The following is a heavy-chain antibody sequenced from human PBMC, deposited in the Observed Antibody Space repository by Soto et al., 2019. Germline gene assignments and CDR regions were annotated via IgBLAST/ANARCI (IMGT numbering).Heavy chain of an antibody. CDR3: AREGQAPYYYYGMDV. Sequence: QVQVVQSGDEVKQPGASVKVSCKASGYTFTNYGFSWVRQAPGQGLEWMGWISGYNGNTKYAEKFQGRVTMTTDTSTSTAHMELRSLRSDDTAVYYCAREGQAPYYYYGMDVWGQGTAVTVSS. V-gene: IGHV1-18*01. CDR1: GYTFTNYG. J-gene: IGHJ6*02. CDR2: ISGYNGNT.